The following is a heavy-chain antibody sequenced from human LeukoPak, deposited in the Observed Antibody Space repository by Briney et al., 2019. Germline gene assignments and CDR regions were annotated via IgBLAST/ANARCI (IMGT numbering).Heavy chain of an antibody. CDR3: ARALAAASHTSFDY. CDR1: GFTFSSYG. V-gene: IGHV3-30*03. D-gene: IGHD6-13*01. J-gene: IGHJ4*02. Sequence: GRSLRLSCAASGFTFSSYGMHWVRQAPGKGLEWVAVISYDGSNKYYADSVKGRFIVSRDNSKNTVYLQINSLRAEDTAVYYCARALAAASHTSFDYWGQGTLVTVTS. CDR2: ISYDGSNK.